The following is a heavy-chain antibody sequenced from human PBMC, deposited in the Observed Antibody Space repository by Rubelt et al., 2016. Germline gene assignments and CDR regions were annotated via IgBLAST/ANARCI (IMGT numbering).Heavy chain of an antibody. CDR1: GGSISLSSYY. J-gene: IGHJ5*02. CDR3: ASVGVVVVVATGNWFDP. D-gene: IGHD2-15*01. Sequence: QLHLQESGPGLVKPSATLSLSCSVSGGSISLSSYYWGWFRQSPGQGLEWIGSIYYSGSTYSTQSLTSRVTISDDTYTTKNQFSRKLSSVTAAETAGDYWASVGVVVVVATGNWFDPWGQGTLVTVSS. V-gene: IGHV4-39*07. CDR2: IYYSGST.